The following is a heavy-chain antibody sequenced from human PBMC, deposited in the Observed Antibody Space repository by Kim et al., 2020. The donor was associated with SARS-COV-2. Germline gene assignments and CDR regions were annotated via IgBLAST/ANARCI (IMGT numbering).Heavy chain of an antibody. D-gene: IGHD2-2*01. CDR3: ARTVGYCSSTSCWGYGMDV. V-gene: IGHV5-10-1*01. CDR1: GYSFTSYW. CDR2: IDPSDSYT. J-gene: IGHJ6*02. Sequence: GESLKISCKGSGYSFTSYWISWVRQMPGKGLEWMGRIDPSDSYTNYSPSFQGHVTISADKSISTAYLQWSSLKASDTAMYYCARTVGYCSSTSCWGYGMDVWGQGTTVTVSS.